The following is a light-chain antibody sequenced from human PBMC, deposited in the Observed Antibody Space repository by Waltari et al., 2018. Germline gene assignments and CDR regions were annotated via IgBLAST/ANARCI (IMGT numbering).Light chain of an antibody. V-gene: IGLV2-8*01. CDR1: SSDVGDY. CDR3: SSYAGSNNLV. J-gene: IGLJ2*01. Sequence: QSALTQPPSASGSPGQSVTISCTGTSSDVGDYVSWYQQHPGKAPKLMISEVTKRPSGVPDRFSGSKSGNTASLTVSGLQAEDEADYYYSSYAGSNNLVFGGGTKLTVL. CDR2: EVT.